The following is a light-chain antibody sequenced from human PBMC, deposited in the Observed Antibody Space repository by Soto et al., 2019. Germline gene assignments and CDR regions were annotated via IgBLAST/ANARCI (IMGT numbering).Light chain of an antibody. CDR2: GAS. Sequence: DIVLTQSPGTLSLSPGERATLSCRASQSVSSSYLAWYQQKPGQAPRLLIYGASSRATGIPDRFSGSGSGTDFTLTISRLEPEDCAVYYCQQYGSSPATFGRGTKV. CDR3: QQYGSSPAT. J-gene: IGKJ1*01. CDR1: QSVSSSY. V-gene: IGKV3-20*01.